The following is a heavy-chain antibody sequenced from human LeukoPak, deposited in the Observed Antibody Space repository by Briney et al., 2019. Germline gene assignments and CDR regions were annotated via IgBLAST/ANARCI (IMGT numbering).Heavy chain of an antibody. J-gene: IGHJ5*02. CDR2: FDPEDGET. V-gene: IGHV1-24*01. CDR3: ARDGESYCSGGSCYSVEESGWFDP. Sequence: ASVTVSCTVSGYTLTELSMHWVRQAPGKGLEWMGGFDPEDGETIYAQKFQGRVTITADESTSTAYMELSSLRSEDTAVYYCARDGESYCSGGSCYSVEESGWFDPWGQGTLVTVSS. D-gene: IGHD2-15*01. CDR1: GYTLTELS.